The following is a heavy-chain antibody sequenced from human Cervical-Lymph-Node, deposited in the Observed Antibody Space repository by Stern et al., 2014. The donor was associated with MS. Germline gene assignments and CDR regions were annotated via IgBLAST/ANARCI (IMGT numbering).Heavy chain of an antibody. Sequence: EMQLVESGGGLVQPGGSLRLSCAGSGFTFSNYWMYWVRQAPGKGLVWISRIHHDGSTTDYADSVKGRFTISRDNAKYKLYLQMNSLRAEDTAVYYCARKNWHYGMDVWGQGTTVTVSS. CDR3: ARKNWHYGMDV. CDR2: IHHDGSTT. V-gene: IGHV3-74*02. CDR1: GFTFSNYW. J-gene: IGHJ6*02.